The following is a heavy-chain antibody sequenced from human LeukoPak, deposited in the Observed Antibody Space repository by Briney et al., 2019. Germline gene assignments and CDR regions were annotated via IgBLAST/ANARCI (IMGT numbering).Heavy chain of an antibody. Sequence: GPVKVSCKASGYTFTSYDINWVRQATGQGLEWMGWMNPNSGNTGYAQKFQGRVTMTRNTSISTAYMELSSLRSEDTAVYYCARAGGYCGRISCPYYFDYWGQGSLVAVSS. CDR2: MNPNSGNT. CDR3: ARAGGYCGRISCPYYFDY. J-gene: IGHJ4*02. CDR1: GYTFTSYD. D-gene: IGHD2-15*01. V-gene: IGHV1-8*02.